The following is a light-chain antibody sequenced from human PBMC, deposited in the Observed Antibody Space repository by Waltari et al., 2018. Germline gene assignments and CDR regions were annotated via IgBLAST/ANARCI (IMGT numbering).Light chain of an antibody. CDR2: RNN. CDR3: AAWDDSLSGVV. V-gene: IGLV1-47*01. J-gene: IGLJ2*01. Sequence: QSVLTLPPSASGTPGRRVTISCSGSSSNIGSNSVYWYQQLPGTAPKLLIYRNNQRPSGVPDRFSGSKSGTSASLAISGLRSEDEADYYCAAWDDSLSGVVFGGGTKLTVL. CDR1: SSNIGSNS.